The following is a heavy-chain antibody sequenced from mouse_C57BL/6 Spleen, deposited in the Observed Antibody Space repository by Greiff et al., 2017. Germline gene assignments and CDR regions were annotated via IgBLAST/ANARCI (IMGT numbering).Heavy chain of an antibody. CDR3: VRHDQITTVVGNYAMDY. Sequence: EVQLVESGGGLVKPKGSLKLSCAASGFSFNTYAMNWVRQAPGKGLEWVARIRSKSNNYETYYAVSGKDRITISSDDSESMLYMQMNNLKTEDTDMYYCVRHDQITTVVGNYAMDYWGQGTSVTVSS. D-gene: IGHD1-1*01. CDR2: IRSKSNNYET. V-gene: IGHV10-1*01. J-gene: IGHJ4*01. CDR1: GFSFNTYA.